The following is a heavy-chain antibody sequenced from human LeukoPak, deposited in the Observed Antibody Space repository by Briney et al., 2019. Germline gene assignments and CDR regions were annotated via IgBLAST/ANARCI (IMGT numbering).Heavy chain of an antibody. CDR1: GFTFSSSV. CDR2: ISYDGLTK. J-gene: IGHJ6*02. V-gene: IGHV3-30-3*01. CDR3: ARERRYCSPISCYGMDA. Sequence: GGSLRLSCVASGFTFSSSVMHWVLQAPGKGLEWIAVISYDGLTKNYADSVKGRFTISRDNSKNTLYLQMSSLRVEDTALYYCARERRYCSPISCYGMDAWGQGPTVTVSS. D-gene: IGHD2-15*01.